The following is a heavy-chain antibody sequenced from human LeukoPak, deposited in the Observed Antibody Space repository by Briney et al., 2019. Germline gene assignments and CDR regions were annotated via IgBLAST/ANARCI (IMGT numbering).Heavy chain of an antibody. CDR1: GFTFSSYG. J-gene: IGHJ5*02. CDR3: ARDRYSNYLDWFDP. D-gene: IGHD4-11*01. CDR2: IWYDGSNK. V-gene: IGHV3-33*01. Sequence: GGSLRLSCAASGFTFSSYGVHWVRQAPGKGLEWVAVIWYDGSNKYYADSVKGRFTISRDNSKNTLYLQMNSLRAEDTAVYYCARDRYSNYLDWFDPWGQGTLVTVSS.